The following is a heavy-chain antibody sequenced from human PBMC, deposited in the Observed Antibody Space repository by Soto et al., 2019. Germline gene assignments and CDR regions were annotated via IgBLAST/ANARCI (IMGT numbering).Heavy chain of an antibody. Sequence: SETLSLTCAVSGGSISSSNWWSWVRQPPGKGLEWIGEIYHSGSTNYNPSLKSRVTISVDKSKNQFSLKLSSVTAADTAVYYCARSEFGESNYYYGMDVWGQGTTVTVSS. CDR1: GGSISSSNW. V-gene: IGHV4-4*02. D-gene: IGHD3-10*01. CDR2: IYHSGST. CDR3: ARSEFGESNYYYGMDV. J-gene: IGHJ6*02.